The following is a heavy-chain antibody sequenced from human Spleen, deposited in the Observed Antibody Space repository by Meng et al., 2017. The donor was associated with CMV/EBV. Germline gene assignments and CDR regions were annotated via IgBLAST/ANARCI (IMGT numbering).Heavy chain of an antibody. J-gene: IGHJ5*02. CDR1: GFSFRNYW. CDR2: IKQDGSER. V-gene: IGHV3-7*03. D-gene: IGHD4/OR15-4a*01. CDR3: VREEMTVALNWFHP. Sequence: GESLKISCAASGFSFRNYWMTWVRQAPGKGLEWVANIKQDGSERYYVDSVKGRFTISRDNAKNSLSLQMNSLRVDDTGIYYCVREEMTVALNWFHPWGQGTLVTVSS.